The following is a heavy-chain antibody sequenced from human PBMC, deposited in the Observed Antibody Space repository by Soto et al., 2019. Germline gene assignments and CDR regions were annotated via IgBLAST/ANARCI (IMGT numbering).Heavy chain of an antibody. D-gene: IGHD4-17*01. CDR2: SIPIFGTA. CDR3: ARARLTTVTTTNYYYYGMDV. CDR1: GGTFSSYA. Sequence: QVQLVQSGAEVKKPGSSVKVSCKASGGTFSSYAISWVRQAPGQVLEWMGGSIPIFGTANYAQKFQGRVTITADESTSTASMELSSLRSEDTAVYYCARARLTTVTTTNYYYYGMDVWGQGTTVTVSS. V-gene: IGHV1-69*01. J-gene: IGHJ6*02.